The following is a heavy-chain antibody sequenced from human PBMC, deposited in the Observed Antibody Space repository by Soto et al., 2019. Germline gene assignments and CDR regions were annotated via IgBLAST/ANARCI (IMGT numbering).Heavy chain of an antibody. V-gene: IGHV1-3*01. D-gene: IGHD2-21*01. Sequence: QVQLVQSGAEVKKPGASVKVSCKASGYTFTSNAIHWVRQAPGQRLEWIGRIDAGNGNTKYSQKFQGRVTITRDTTASAAYMDLGTLGSEDTRIYYCARSVPNYSRFGYWGQGTLVTVSS. CDR2: IDAGNGNT. CDR3: ARSVPNYSRFGY. J-gene: IGHJ4*02. CDR1: GYTFTSNA.